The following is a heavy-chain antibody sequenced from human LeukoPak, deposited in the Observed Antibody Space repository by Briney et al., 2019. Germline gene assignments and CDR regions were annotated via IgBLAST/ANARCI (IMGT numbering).Heavy chain of an antibody. V-gene: IGHV4-59*01. CDR3: ARGLGSSPDLFDY. CDR2: IYYSGST. CDR1: GGSISSYY. J-gene: IGHJ4*02. D-gene: IGHD6-13*01. Sequence: SETLSLTCTVSGGSISSYYWSWIRQPPGKGLEWIGYIYYSGSTNYNPSLKSRVTISVDTSKNQFSLKLSSVTAADTAVYYCARGLGSSPDLFDYWGQGTLVTVSS.